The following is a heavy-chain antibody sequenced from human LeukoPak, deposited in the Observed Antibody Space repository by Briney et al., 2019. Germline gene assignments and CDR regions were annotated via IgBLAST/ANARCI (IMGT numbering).Heavy chain of an antibody. CDR3: AKALNQYSGSCGSPFDY. CDR1: GFTFDDYA. CDR2: ISWNSGSI. Sequence: PGGSLRLSCAASGFTFDDYAMHWVWQAPGKGLEWVSGISWNSGSIGYADSVKGRFTISRDNAKNSLYLQMNSLRAEDTALYYCAKALNQYSGSCGSPFDYWGQGTLVTVSS. J-gene: IGHJ4*02. V-gene: IGHV3-9*01. D-gene: IGHD1-26*01.